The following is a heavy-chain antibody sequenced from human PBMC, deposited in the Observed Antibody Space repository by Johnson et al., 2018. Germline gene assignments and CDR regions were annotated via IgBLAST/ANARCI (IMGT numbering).Heavy chain of an antibody. CDR3: ARGPQRRDGYNFYAFDI. V-gene: IGHV1-69*09. Sequence: QVQLVQSGAEVKKXGSSVKVSCKASGGTFSSYTISWVRQAPGQGLEWMGRIIPILGIANYAQKFQGRVTITADKSTSTAYMELSSLRSEDTAVYYCARGPQRRDGYNFYAFDIWGQGTMVTVSS. J-gene: IGHJ3*02. CDR2: IIPILGIA. D-gene: IGHD5-24*01. CDR1: GGTFSSYT.